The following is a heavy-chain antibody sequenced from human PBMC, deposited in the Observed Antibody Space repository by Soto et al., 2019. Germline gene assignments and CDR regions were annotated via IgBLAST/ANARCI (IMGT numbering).Heavy chain of an antibody. CDR2: MSYDGSDK. Sequence: QVQLVESGGGVVQPGRSLRLSCAASGFSFRSYAMHWVRQAPGKGLEWVAVMSYDGSDKDYADSVKGRFTISRDNSKNTLYLQMSSLRGEEPAVYYCAGGRLDTPALEYWGQGTLVTVSS. CDR1: GFSFRSYA. CDR3: AGGRLDTPALEY. D-gene: IGHD3-22*01. V-gene: IGHV3-30-3*01. J-gene: IGHJ4*02.